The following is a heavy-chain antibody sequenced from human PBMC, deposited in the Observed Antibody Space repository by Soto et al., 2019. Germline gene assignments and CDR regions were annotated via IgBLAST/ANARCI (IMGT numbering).Heavy chain of an antibody. V-gene: IGHV3-11*01. CDR1: GFTFSHYY. CDR2: ISSSGSTI. Sequence: PGGSLRLSCAASGFTFSHYYMSWIRQAPGKGLEWVSYISSSGSTIYYADSVKGRFTISRDNAKNSLYLQMNSLRAEDTAVYYCARTMPYRDFWSGPSPTIQDNWFDPCGQGTLVTVSS. D-gene: IGHD3-3*01. CDR3: ARTMPYRDFWSGPSPTIQDNWFDP. J-gene: IGHJ5*02.